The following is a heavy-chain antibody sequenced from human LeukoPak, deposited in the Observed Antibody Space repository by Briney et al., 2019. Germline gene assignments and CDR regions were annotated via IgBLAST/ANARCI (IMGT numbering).Heavy chain of an antibody. J-gene: IGHJ6*02. D-gene: IGHD3-3*01. V-gene: IGHV1-69*13. CDR1: GGTFSSYA. CDR3: ARDLEQCTSDYYYYYGMDV. CDR2: IIPIFGTA. Sequence: SVKVSCKASGGTFSSYAISWVRQAPGQGLEWMGGIIPIFGTANYAQKFQGRVTITADESTSTAYMELSRLRSDDTAVYYCARDLEQCTSDYYYYYGMDVWGQGTTVTVSS.